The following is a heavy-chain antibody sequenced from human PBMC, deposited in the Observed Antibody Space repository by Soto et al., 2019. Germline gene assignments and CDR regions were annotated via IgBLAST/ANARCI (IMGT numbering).Heavy chain of an antibody. CDR1: GGSFSGYY. CDR3: HRCNDYSKYYYYYYMDV. J-gene: IGHJ6*03. V-gene: IGHV4-34*01. Sequence: QVQLQQWGAGLLKPSETLSLTCAVYGGSFSGYYWSWIRQPPGKGLAWLGEINHSGSTNYTPSLKSRVTRSVDTSKNQFSLKLSSVTAADTAVYYCHRCNDYSKYYYYYYMDVWGKGTTVTVSS. CDR2: INHSGST. D-gene: IGHD4-4*01.